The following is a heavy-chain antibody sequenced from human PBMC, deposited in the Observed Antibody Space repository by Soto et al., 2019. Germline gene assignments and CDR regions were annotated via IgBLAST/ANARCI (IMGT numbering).Heavy chain of an antibody. D-gene: IGHD1-26*01. J-gene: IGHJ4*02. Sequence: PLKIAWQFSENHSAIHWIGWVRQMPGKGLEWMVIIYPGDSDTRYSPSFQGQFTMSADKYISTDYLQWSSLKASDTAMYYCAFGATGDHFYDYWGQRTLVTVSS. V-gene: IGHV5-51*01. CDR2: IYPGDSDT. CDR3: AFGATGDHFYDY. CDR1: ENHSAIHW.